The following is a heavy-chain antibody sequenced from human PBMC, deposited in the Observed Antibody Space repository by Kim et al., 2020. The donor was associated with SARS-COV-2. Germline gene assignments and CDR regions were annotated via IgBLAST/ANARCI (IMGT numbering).Heavy chain of an antibody. CDR3: ARRARGYFDY. J-gene: IGHJ4*02. Sequence: KANCAQEFQGRVTIDADESTSTAYMELSSLRSEDTAVYYCARRARGYFDYWGQGTLVTVSS. V-gene: IGHV1-69*01. D-gene: IGHD3-16*01. CDR2: KA.